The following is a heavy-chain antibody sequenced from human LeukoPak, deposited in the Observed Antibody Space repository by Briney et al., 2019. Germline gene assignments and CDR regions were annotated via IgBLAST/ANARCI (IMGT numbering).Heavy chain of an antibody. V-gene: IGHV3-7*01. CDR2: INPDGNKK. CDR3: ARDLAYSRLDY. D-gene: IGHD5-18*01. Sequence: GGSLRLSCAVSGLTFSSSWMDWVRQAPGKGLEWVASINPDGNKKYSADSVKGRFTISRDNAENPLYLQMNSLRVEDTTFYYCARDLAYSRLDYWGQGMLVTVSS. CDR1: GLTFSSSW. J-gene: IGHJ4*02.